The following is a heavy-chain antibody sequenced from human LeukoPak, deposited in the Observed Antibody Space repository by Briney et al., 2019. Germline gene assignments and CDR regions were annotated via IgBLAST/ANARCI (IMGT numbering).Heavy chain of an antibody. CDR3: ARGAIAVPPYYFDY. J-gene: IGHJ4*02. D-gene: IGHD6-19*01. Sequence: ASVKVSCKASGYTFTSYAMNWVRQAPGQGLEWMGWINTNTGNPTYAQGFTGRFVFSLDTSVSTAYLQISSLKAEDTAVYYCARGAIAVPPYYFDYWGQGTLVTVSS. CDR1: GYTFTSYA. CDR2: INTNTGNP. V-gene: IGHV7-4-1*02.